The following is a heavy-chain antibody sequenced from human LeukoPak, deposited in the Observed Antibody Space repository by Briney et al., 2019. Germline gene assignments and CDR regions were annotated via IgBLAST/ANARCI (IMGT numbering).Heavy chain of an antibody. CDR2: IANDGRNE. Sequence: GGSLRVSCVASGFTFRRYDMHWVRQAPGKGLEWVAVIANDGRNEIYADSVKGRFTISRDNSKNTLYLQMNSLRAEDTAVYYCARAAAVSGAFRDNWFDPWGQGTLVTVSS. D-gene: IGHD6-13*01. CDR1: GFTFRRYD. V-gene: IGHV3-30*04. CDR3: ARAAAVSGAFRDNWFDP. J-gene: IGHJ5*02.